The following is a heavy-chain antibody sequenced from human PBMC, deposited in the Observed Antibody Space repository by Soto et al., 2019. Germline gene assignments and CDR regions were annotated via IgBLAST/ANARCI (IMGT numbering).Heavy chain of an antibody. D-gene: IGHD1-26*01. CDR3: ARRNSGSSNGGTRRAFDY. V-gene: IGHV4-34*01. J-gene: IGHJ4*02. CDR1: GASLSDNY. Sequence: SETLSLTCAVYGASLSDNYCNWLRQPPGKGLEWIGEINHSGNTNYNPSLRSRVTISIDTSKNQLSLNLRSVSAADTAVYYCARRNSGSSNGGTRRAFDYWGQGTLVTVSS. CDR2: INHSGNT.